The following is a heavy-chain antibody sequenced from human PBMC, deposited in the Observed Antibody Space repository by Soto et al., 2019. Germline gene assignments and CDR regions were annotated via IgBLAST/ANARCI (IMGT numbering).Heavy chain of an antibody. CDR1: GFPFDDYG. V-gene: IGHV3-20*04. J-gene: IGHJ4*02. CDR3: ARAPGYYGDFFDF. D-gene: IGHD4-17*01. CDR2: INRDGGST. Sequence: PGGSLRLSCAASGFPFDDYGMSWVRQAPGKGLEWVSGINRDGGSTGYADSVKGRFTISRDNAKNSLYLQMNSLRAEDTAFYYYARAPGYYGDFFDFWGQGTLVTVSS.